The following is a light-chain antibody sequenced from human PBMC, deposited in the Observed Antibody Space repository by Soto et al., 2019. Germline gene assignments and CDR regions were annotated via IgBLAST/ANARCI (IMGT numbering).Light chain of an antibody. Sequence: QSVLTQPPSASATPGQRVTISCSGSSSNVGSNTVNWYQQLPGTAPKLLIYKSNQRPSGVPDRFSGSNSGTSASLAISGLQSEDEADYYCAAWDDSLNGRVFGGGTKVTVL. J-gene: IGLJ3*02. V-gene: IGLV1-44*01. CDR2: KSN. CDR1: SSNVGSNT. CDR3: AAWDDSLNGRV.